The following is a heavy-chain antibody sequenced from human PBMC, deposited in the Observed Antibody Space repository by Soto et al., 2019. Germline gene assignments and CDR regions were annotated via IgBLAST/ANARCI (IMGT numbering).Heavy chain of an antibody. CDR2: INPNSRGT. Sequence: GSVKVFCKACGYPLTDYFIHLVRQAPGQGFEWMGWINPNSRGTNYSQKFQGRVTMTRDTSNSTAYMELRGLTSDDTAVYYCARVTLKAGNWFDPWGQGTMVTVSS. CDR3: ARVTLKAGNWFDP. J-gene: IGHJ5*02. CDR1: GYPLTDYF. V-gene: IGHV1-2*02.